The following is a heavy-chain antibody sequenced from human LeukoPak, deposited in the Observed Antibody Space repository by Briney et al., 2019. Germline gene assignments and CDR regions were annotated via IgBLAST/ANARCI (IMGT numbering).Heavy chain of an antibody. D-gene: IGHD2-2*03. CDR2: VNLEGTTT. V-gene: IGHV3-74*03. J-gene: IGHJ4*02. CDR1: GFTFNTYS. CDR3: ARDSHWILLDY. Sequence: GGSLRLSCAASGFTFNTYSMHWVRQAPRRGVVWVARVNLEGTTTAYADSVKGRFLISRDHSTNTLYLQLTNLRAEDPGVYYCARDSHWILLDYWGQATPLTPSS.